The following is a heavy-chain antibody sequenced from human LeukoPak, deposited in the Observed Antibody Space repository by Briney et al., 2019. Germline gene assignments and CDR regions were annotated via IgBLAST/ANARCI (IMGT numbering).Heavy chain of an antibody. CDR3: ARLPHYYDSSGYYVDY. D-gene: IGHD3-22*01. J-gene: IGHJ4*02. CDR2: IYPGDSDT. Sequence: ESLKISCKCSGYSFTIYWIGWVRQMPREGLEWMGNIYPGDSDTRYRPSFQGQVTISADKSISTAYLQWSSLKASDTAMYYCARLPHYYDSSGYYVDYWGQGTLVTVSS. V-gene: IGHV5-51*01. CDR1: GYSFTIYW.